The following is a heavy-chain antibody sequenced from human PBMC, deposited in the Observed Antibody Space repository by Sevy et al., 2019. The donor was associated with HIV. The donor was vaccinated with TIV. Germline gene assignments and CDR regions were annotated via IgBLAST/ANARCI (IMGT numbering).Heavy chain of an antibody. D-gene: IGHD6-19*01. CDR2: ISGSGGST. CDR3: AKMNPYSSGWYY. V-gene: IGHV3-23*01. CDR1: GFTFSSYA. J-gene: IGHJ4*02. Sequence: GGSLRLSCTASGFTFSSYAMSWVRQAPGKGLEWVSAISGSGGSTYYADSVKGRFTISRDNSKNTRYLQMNSLRAEDTAVYYCAKMNPYSSGWYYWGQGTLVTVSS.